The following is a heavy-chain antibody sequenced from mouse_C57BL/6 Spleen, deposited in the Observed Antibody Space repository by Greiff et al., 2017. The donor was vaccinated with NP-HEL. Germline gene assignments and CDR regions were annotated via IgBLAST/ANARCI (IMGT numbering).Heavy chain of an antibody. CDR3: AEIYYGYDDYFDY. CDR2: IYPGSGST. CDR1: GYTFTSYW. V-gene: IGHV1-55*01. D-gene: IGHD2-2*01. J-gene: IGHJ2*01. Sequence: QVQLQQPGAELVKPGASVKMSCKASGYTFTSYWITWAKQRPGQGLEWIGDIYPGSGSTNYNEKFKSKATLTVDTSSSTAYMQLSSLTSEDSAVYYCAEIYYGYDDYFDYWGQGTTLTVSS.